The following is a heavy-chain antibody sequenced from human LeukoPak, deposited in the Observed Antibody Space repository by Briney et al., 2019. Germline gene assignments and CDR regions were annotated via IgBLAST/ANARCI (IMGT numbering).Heavy chain of an antibody. V-gene: IGHV1-69-2*01. CDR1: GGTFSSYA. J-gene: IGHJ4*02. CDR2: VGPEDGDT. CDR3: SINDLAPRPFDY. D-gene: IGHD6-6*01. Sequence: ASVKVSCKASGGTFSSYAISWVRQAPGKGLEWMGRVGPEDGDTIYAEKFQDRVTITAHTSTDTVYMELRSLNSDDTAVYYCSINDLAPRPFDYWGQGTLVTVSS.